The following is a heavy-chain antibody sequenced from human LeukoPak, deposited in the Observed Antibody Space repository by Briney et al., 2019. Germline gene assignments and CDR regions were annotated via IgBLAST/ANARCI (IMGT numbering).Heavy chain of an antibody. J-gene: IGHJ3*02. CDR2: IIPIFGTA. Sequence: ASVKVSCKASGGTFSSYAISWVRQAPGQGLEWMGGIIPIFGTANYAQKFQGRVTITADESTSTAYMELSSLRSEDTAVYYCASEGFGGNDAFDIWGQGTMVTVSS. CDR1: GGTFSSYA. V-gene: IGHV1-69*13. CDR3: ASEGFGGNDAFDI. D-gene: IGHD3-16*01.